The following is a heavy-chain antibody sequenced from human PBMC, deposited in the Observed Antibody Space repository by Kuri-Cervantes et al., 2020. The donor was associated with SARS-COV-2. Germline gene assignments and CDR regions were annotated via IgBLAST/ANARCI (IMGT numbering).Heavy chain of an antibody. D-gene: IGHD3-16*02. CDR2: INHSGST. CDR3: ASGGYDYVWGSYRGRGWSFDH. Sequence: SETLSLTCAVYGGSFSGYYWSWIRQPPGKGLEWIGEINHSGSTNYNPSLKSRVTISVDTSKNQFSLKLSSVTAADTAVYYCASGGYDYVWGSYRGRGWSFDHWGQGTLVTVSS. V-gene: IGHV4-34*01. CDR1: GGSFSGYY. J-gene: IGHJ4*02.